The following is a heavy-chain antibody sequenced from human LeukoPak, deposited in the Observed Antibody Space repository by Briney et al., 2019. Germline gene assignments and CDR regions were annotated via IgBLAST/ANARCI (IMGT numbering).Heavy chain of an antibody. CDR3: ARGTERIVVVHYYYMDV. CDR2: TREDGSEK. J-gene: IGHJ6*03. Sequence: GGSLRLSCTASGFTFSTYWMSWVRQAPGKGLEWVANTREDGSEKYYVDSVKGRFTISRDNAKNSLYLQMNSLRAEDTAVYYCARGTERIVVVHYYYMDVWGKGTTVTVSS. CDR1: GFTFSTYW. V-gene: IGHV3-7*01. D-gene: IGHD2-2*01.